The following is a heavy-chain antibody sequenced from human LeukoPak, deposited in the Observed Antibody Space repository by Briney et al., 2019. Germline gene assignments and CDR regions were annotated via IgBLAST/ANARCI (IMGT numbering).Heavy chain of an antibody. D-gene: IGHD2-2*01. Sequence: SETLSLTCTVSGGSVSSGSYYWSWIRQPPGKGLEWIGYIYYSGSTNYNPSLKSRVTISVDTSKNQFSLKLSSVTAADTVVYYCARDGKPSSTSLLTWFDPWGQGTLVTVSS. CDR1: GGSVSSGSYY. J-gene: IGHJ5*02. V-gene: IGHV4-61*01. CDR3: ARDGKPSSTSLLTWFDP. CDR2: IYYSGST.